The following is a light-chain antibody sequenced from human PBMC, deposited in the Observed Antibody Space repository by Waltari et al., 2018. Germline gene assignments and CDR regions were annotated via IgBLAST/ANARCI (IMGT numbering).Light chain of an antibody. CDR2: AAS. V-gene: IGKV1-9*01. CDR3: QQLNSYRFT. J-gene: IGKJ3*01. Sequence: DIQLTQSPSFLSASVGDRVTIPCRASQGISSYLAWYQQKPGKAPKLLVYAASTLQSGVPSRFSGSGSGTEFTLTISSLQPEDFATYYCQQLNSYRFTFGPGTKVDIK. CDR1: QGISSY.